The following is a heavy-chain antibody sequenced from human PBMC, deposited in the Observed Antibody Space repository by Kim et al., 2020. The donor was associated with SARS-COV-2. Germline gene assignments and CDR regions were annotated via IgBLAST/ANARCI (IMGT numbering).Heavy chain of an antibody. Sequence: DSVKGRFTISRDSSENTLYLQMNGLTTEDTAVYYCARGNTLMTVTTAAFDYWGQGTLVTVSS. V-gene: IGHV3-30*01. J-gene: IGHJ4*02. CDR3: ARGNTLMTVTTAAFDY. D-gene: IGHD4-17*01.